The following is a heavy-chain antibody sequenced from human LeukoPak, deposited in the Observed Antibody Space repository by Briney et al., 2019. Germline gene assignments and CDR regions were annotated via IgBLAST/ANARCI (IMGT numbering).Heavy chain of an antibody. D-gene: IGHD1-1*01. CDR1: GYTFTGYY. CDR3: ASYIGGPQPNTNYFNF. V-gene: IGHV1-2*02. CDR2: IDPDSGDT. J-gene: IGHJ4*02. Sequence: ASVKVSCKASGYTFTGYYFHWVRQAPGQGLEWMGWIDPDSGDTNFAQSFQGRVTLTRDTSISTAYMELSRLRSDDTAVYYCASYIGGPQPNTNYFNFWGQGTLVTVSS.